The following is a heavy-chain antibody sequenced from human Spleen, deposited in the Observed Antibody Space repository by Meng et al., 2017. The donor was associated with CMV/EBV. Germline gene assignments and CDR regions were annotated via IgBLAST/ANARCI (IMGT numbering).Heavy chain of an antibody. Sequence: ASSAFTFSSYSMNCVGQAPGKGLECVSSISSSSSYIYYADSVKVRFTISRDNAKNSLYLQMHSLRAEDTAVYYCARGGCSSTSCYYYWGQGTLVTVSS. CDR2: ISSSSSYI. V-gene: IGHV3-21*01. D-gene: IGHD2-2*01. CDR1: AFTFSSYS. CDR3: ARGGCSSTSCYYY. J-gene: IGHJ4*02.